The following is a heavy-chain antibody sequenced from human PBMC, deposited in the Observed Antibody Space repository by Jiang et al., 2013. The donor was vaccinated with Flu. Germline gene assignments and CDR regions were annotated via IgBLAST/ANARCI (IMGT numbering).Heavy chain of an antibody. J-gene: IGHJ4*02. Sequence: QTLSLTCAISGDSVSSNSAAWNWIRQSPSRGLEWLGRTYYRSKWFNHYAESVKSRIIITPDTSKNQFSLQLNSVTPEDTAMYFCTRDKGQAVPGTFDYWGQGTLVTVSS. D-gene: IGHD6-19*01. CDR2: TYYRSKWFN. V-gene: IGHV6-1*01. CDR1: GDSVSSNSAA. CDR3: TRDKGQAVPGTFDY.